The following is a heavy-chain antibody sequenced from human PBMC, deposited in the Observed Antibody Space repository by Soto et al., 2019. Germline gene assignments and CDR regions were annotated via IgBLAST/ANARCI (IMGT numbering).Heavy chain of an antibody. V-gene: IGHV1-3*01. J-gene: IGHJ4*02. CDR3: ARVSGWYYFDY. Sequence: QVQLVQSGAEVKKPGASVKVSCKASGYIFTSYAMHWVRQAPGQRLEWMGWINAGNGNTKYSQKFQGRVTITRDTSASTAYMELSSLRSEDTAVYYCARVSGWYYFDYWGQGTLVTVSS. CDR1: GYIFTSYA. CDR2: INAGNGNT. D-gene: IGHD6-19*01.